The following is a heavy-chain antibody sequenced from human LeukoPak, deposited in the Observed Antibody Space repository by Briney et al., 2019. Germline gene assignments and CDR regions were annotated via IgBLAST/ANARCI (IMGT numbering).Heavy chain of an antibody. CDR1: GFTFSSYA. V-gene: IGHV3-23*01. J-gene: IGHJ6*02. D-gene: IGHD5-24*01. CDR2: IGASGGST. CDR3: AKDTGYNYGFGMDV. Sequence: PGGSLILSCATSGFTFSSYAMSWVRQAPGKGLEWVSGIGASGGSTYYADSVKGRFTISRDNSKNTLYLQMNSLRTEDTALYYCAKDTGYNYGFGMDVWGQGTTVTVSS.